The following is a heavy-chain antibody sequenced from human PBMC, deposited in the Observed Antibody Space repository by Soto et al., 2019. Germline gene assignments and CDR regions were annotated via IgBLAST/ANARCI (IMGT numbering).Heavy chain of an antibody. D-gene: IGHD2-2*01. V-gene: IGHV3-7*01. CDR3: ARVDCSSTSCYQYYYYGMDV. Sequence: EVQLVESGGGLVQPGGSLRLSCAASGFTFSSYWMSWVRQAPGKGLEWVANIKQDGSEKYYVDSVKGRFTISRDNAKNSLYLQMNSLRAEDTAVYYCARVDCSSTSCYQYYYYGMDVWGQGTTVTVSS. CDR2: IKQDGSEK. J-gene: IGHJ6*02. CDR1: GFTFSSYW.